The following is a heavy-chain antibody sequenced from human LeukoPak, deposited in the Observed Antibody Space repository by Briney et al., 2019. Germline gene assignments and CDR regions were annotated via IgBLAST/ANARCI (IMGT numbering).Heavy chain of an antibody. Sequence: SQTLSLTCTVSGGSISSGSYYWSWIRQPAGKGLEWIGRIYGSGSTNYNPALRSRLTISVDTSKNQFSLKLSSVTAADTAVYYCASTICISTSCYPGVVDYWGQGTLVTVSS. CDR1: GGSISSGSYY. CDR3: ASTICISTSCYPGVVDY. V-gene: IGHV4-61*02. CDR2: IYGSGST. D-gene: IGHD2-2*01. J-gene: IGHJ4*02.